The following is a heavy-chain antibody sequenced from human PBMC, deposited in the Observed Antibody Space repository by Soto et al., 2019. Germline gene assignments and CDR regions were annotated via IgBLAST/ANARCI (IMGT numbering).Heavy chain of an antibody. CDR3: ARTLSTMIVVLNI. J-gene: IGHJ3*02. CDR1: GGSISSSNW. Sequence: SDTLSLTCAVSGGSISSSNWLSLFQKPRGKGLYCIGEIYHMGSTNYNPSLKSRVTISVDKSKNQFSLKLSSVTAADTAVYYCARTLSTMIVVLNIWGQGTMVTVSS. D-gene: IGHD3-22*01. CDR2: IYHMGST. V-gene: IGHV4-4*02.